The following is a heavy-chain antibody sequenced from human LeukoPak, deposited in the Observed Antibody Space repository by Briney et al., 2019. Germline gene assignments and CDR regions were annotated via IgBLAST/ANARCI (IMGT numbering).Heavy chain of an antibody. CDR3: TRRTGIGYDFWSGYSNFDY. CDR2: IRSKAYGGTT. Sequence: PGRSLRLSCTASGFTFGDYAMSWFRQAPGKGLEWVGFIRSKAYGGTTEYAASVKGRFTISRDDSKSIAYLQMNSLKTEDTAVYYCTRRTGIGYDFWSGYSNFDYWGQGTLVTVS. D-gene: IGHD3-3*01. CDR1: GFTFGDYA. V-gene: IGHV3-49*03. J-gene: IGHJ4*02.